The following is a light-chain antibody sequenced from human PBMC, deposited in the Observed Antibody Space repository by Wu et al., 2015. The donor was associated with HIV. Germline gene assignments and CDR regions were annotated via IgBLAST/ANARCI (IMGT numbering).Light chain of an antibody. CDR3: QQYNNWPPWT. CDR1: QSVSSN. CDR2: GAS. J-gene: IGKJ1*01. Sequence: EIVLTQSPATLSLSPGERATLSCRASQSVSSNLAWYQQKPGQAPRLLIYGASTRATGVPARFSGSGSETEFTLTISSLQSEDFATYYCQQYNNWPPWTFGQGTKVVIK. V-gene: IGKV3-15*01.